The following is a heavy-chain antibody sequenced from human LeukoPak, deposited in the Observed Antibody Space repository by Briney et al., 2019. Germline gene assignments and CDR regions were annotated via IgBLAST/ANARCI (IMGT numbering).Heavy chain of an antibody. Sequence: PGGSLRLSCAASGFTFSSFKMHWVRQAPGKGLEWVSYISSSGSTIFYADSVKGRFTISRDNAKNPLYLQMDSLRAEDTAVYYCARDGSLPDYWGQGTLVTVSS. J-gene: IGHJ4*02. CDR3: ARDGSLPDY. CDR1: GFTFSSFK. CDR2: ISSSGSTI. V-gene: IGHV3-48*03. D-gene: IGHD2-15*01.